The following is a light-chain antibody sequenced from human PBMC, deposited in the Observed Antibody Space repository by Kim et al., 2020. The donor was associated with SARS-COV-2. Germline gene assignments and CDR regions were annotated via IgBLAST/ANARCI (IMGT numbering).Light chain of an antibody. CDR3: QSRDSGGKVI. J-gene: IGLJ2*01. Sequence: SSELTQDPAVSVALGQTVRITCQGDSLRSYYATWYQQKPRQAPLLVIYGRNNRPSGIPDRFSGSTSGNTASLTISGAQAEDEADFYCQSRDSGGKVIFGGGTKVNVL. V-gene: IGLV3-19*01. CDR2: GRN. CDR1: SLRSYY.